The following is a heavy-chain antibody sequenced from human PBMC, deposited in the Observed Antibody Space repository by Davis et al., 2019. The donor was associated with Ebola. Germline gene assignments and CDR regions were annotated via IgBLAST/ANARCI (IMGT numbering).Heavy chain of an antibody. CDR3: ARDRITIFGVAYGFDY. Sequence: ASVKVSCKASGYTFTSYYMHWVRQAPGQGLEWMGIINPSGGSTSYAQKFQGRVTMTRDTSTSTVYMELSSLRSEDTAVYYCARDRITIFGVAYGFDYWGQGTLVTVSS. CDR2: INPSGGST. J-gene: IGHJ4*02. V-gene: IGHV1-46*01. D-gene: IGHD3-3*01. CDR1: GYTFTSYY.